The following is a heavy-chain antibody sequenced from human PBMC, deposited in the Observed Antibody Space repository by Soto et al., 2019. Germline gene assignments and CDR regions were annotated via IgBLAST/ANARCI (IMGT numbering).Heavy chain of an antibody. Sequence: SLRLSCSASVFTFSSYAMHWVRQAPGKGLEYVSAISSNGGSTYYADSVKGRFTISRDNSKNTLYLQMSSLRAEDTAVYYCVNVASSGWSPIGHDAFDIWGQGTMVT. CDR3: VNVASSGWSPIGHDAFDI. CDR2: ISSNGGST. J-gene: IGHJ3*02. D-gene: IGHD6-19*01. CDR1: VFTFSSYA. V-gene: IGHV3-64D*06.